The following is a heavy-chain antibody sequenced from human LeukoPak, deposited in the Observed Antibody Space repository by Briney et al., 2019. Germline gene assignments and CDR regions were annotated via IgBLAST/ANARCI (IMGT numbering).Heavy chain of an antibody. CDR3: ARTYYDFWSGYHLDY. CDR2: ISAYNGNT. V-gene: IGHV1-18*01. CDR1: GYTFTSYG. J-gene: IGHJ4*02. Sequence: ASVKVSCKASGYTFTSYGISWVRQAPGQGLEWMGWISAYNGNTNYAQKLQGRVTMTTDTSTSTAYMELRSLRSDDTAVYYCARTYYDFWSGYHLDYWGQGTLVTVSS. D-gene: IGHD3-3*01.